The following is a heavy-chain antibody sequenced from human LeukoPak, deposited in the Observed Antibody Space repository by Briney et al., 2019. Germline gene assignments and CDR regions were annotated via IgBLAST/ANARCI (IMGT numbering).Heavy chain of an antibody. V-gene: IGHV1-46*01. Sequence: ASVKVSCKASGYTFTGYYMHWVRQAPGQGLEWMGIINPSGGSTSYAQKFQGRVTMTRDTSTSTVYMELSSLRSEDTAVYYCARARVYYDSSGYFPLVGWGQGTLVTVSS. CDR2: INPSGGST. CDR3: ARARVYYDSSGYFPLVG. D-gene: IGHD3-22*01. J-gene: IGHJ4*02. CDR1: GYTFTGYY.